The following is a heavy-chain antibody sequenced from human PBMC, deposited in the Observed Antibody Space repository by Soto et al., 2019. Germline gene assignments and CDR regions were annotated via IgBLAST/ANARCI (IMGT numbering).Heavy chain of an antibody. CDR3: ARVGGLAARTFDY. CDR2: IYYSGST. D-gene: IGHD6-6*01. CDR1: GGSISDFY. V-gene: IGHV4-59*01. Sequence: PSETLSLTCTVSGGSISDFYWSWIRQPPGKGLEWIGYIYYSGSTNYNPSLKSRVTISVDTSKNQFSLNLRSMSPADTAVYYCARVGGLAARTFDYWGPVTLVPVS. J-gene: IGHJ4*02.